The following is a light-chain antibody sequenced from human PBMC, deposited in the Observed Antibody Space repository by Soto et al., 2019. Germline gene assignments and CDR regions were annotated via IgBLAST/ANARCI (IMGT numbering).Light chain of an antibody. CDR2: GAS. CDR1: QSVRSY. J-gene: IGKJ1*01. CDR3: QQYNNWPPT. Sequence: EIVLTQSPATLSLSPGERATLSCRASQSVRSYLAWYQQKPGQAPRLLIYGASTRATGIPARFSGSGSGTEFTLTISSLQSEDFAVYYCQQYNNWPPTFGQGTKVDIK. V-gene: IGKV3-15*01.